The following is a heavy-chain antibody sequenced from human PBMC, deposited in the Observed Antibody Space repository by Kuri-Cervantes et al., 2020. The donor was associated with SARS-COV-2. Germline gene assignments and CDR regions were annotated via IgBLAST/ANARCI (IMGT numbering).Heavy chain of an antibody. D-gene: IGHD3-3*01. CDR3: ARDQRITIFGVVINDSGMDV. J-gene: IGHJ6*02. V-gene: IGHV4-61*02. CDR1: GGSISSGSYY. CDR2: IHTSGST. Sequence: SETLSLTCTVSGGSISSGSYYWSWIRQPAGKGLEWIGRIHTSGSTNYNPSLKSRVTISVDTSKNQFSLKLSSVTAADTAVYYCARDQRITIFGVVINDSGMDVWGQGTTVTVSS.